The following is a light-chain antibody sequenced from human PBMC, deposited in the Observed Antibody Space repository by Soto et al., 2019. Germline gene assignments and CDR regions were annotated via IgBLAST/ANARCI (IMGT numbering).Light chain of an antibody. CDR2: EVN. CDR3: LSFKTTSPHV. J-gene: IGLJ1*01. Sequence: ALALPASLSGSPGHSITISCTGTTSDVRAYDYVSWFQQHPGKAPKLMISEVNNRPSGVSNRFSGSKSGNTAYLTISGLQVEEEAEYFCLSFKTTSPHVFGTGTKVTVL. V-gene: IGLV2-14*01. CDR1: TSDVRAYDY.